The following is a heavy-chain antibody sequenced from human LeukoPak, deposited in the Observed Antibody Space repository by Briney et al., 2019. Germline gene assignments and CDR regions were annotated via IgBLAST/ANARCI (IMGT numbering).Heavy chain of an antibody. D-gene: IGHD3-10*01. CDR2: IYYSGST. CDR1: VGSLRSYY. CDR3: ARPMYYYGLGSFDY. V-gene: IGHV4-39*01. Sequence: PSETLSLTCTVSVGSLRSYYWSWIRKPPGKGLEWIGSIYYSGSTYYNPSLKSRVTISVGTSKNQFSLKLSSVTAADTAVYYCARPMYYYGLGSFDYWGQGTLVTVSS. J-gene: IGHJ4*02.